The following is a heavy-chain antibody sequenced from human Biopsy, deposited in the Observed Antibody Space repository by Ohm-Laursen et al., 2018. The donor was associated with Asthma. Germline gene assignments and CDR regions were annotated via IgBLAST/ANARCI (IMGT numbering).Heavy chain of an antibody. CDR2: INSVFGTT. CDR1: GGTFNTYV. V-gene: IGHV1-69*13. J-gene: IGHJ4*02. Sequence: GASVKVSCKSLGGTFNTYVIGWVRQAPGQGLEWMAGINSVFGTTTYPQKLQDRVTITADDSTSTVYMELSSLRSEDTAVYYCTRKAGSCISRTCYSLDFWGQGTLVTVSS. D-gene: IGHD2-2*01. CDR3: TRKAGSCISRTCYSLDF.